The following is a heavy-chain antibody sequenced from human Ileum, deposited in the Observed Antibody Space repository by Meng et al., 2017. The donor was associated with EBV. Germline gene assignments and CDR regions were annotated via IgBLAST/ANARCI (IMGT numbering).Heavy chain of an antibody. CDR3: GRDQGRELINH. CDR1: GDSSSSGIW. J-gene: IGHJ4*02. Sequence: LLAGPAPGLVNPSRSLSLTCSFFGDSSSSGIWWIWVRQPPGKGLEWIGEVYHRGDTNYNPSLKSRVDISVDKSKNQFYLSLFSVTAADTAVYYCGRDQGRELINHWGQGTLVTVSS. CDR2: VYHRGDT. V-gene: IGHV4-4*02. D-gene: IGHD1-7*01.